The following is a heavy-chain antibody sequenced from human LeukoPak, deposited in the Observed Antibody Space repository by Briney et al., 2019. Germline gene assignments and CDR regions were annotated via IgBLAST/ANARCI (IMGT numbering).Heavy chain of an antibody. CDR1: GFTFSSYA. D-gene: IGHD2-2*01. CDR2: ISYDGSNK. Sequence: GSLRLSCAASGFTFSSYAMSWVRQAPGKGLEWMAVISYDGSNKYYADSVKGRFTISRDNSKNTLYLQMNSLRAEDTAVYYCAKIYCSSTSCPPPYYYYGMDVWGQGTTVTVSS. V-gene: IGHV3-30*18. CDR3: AKIYCSSTSCPPPYYYYGMDV. J-gene: IGHJ6*02.